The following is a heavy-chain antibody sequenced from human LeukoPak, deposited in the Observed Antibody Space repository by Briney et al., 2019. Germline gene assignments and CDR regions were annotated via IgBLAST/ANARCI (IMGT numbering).Heavy chain of an antibody. J-gene: IGHJ4*02. CDR1: EFTISRSS. D-gene: IGHD2-2*03. V-gene: IGHV3-64*01. CDR3: ARVGDRSGNGYSH. Sequence: PGGSLRLSCAASEFTISRSSMHWVRQAPGKGLEFVSAISRSGGNTYYANSVKGRFTISRDTSKNTLYLQVGSLRVEDMAVYYCARVGDRSGNGYSHWGQGTLVTVSS. CDR2: ISRSGGNT.